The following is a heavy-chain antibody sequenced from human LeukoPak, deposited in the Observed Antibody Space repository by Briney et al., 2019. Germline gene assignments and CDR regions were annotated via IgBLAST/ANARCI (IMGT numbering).Heavy chain of an antibody. CDR2: IIPILGIA. V-gene: IGHV1-69*04. CDR1: GGTFSSYA. Sequence: SVKVSCKASGGTFSSYAISWVRQAPGQGLERMGRIIPILGIANYAQKFQGRVTITADNSTSTAYMELRSLRSDDTAVYYCARDTEDCGGDCYSRIMDYWGQGTLVTVSS. CDR3: ARDTEDCGGDCYSRIMDY. D-gene: IGHD2-21*02. J-gene: IGHJ4*02.